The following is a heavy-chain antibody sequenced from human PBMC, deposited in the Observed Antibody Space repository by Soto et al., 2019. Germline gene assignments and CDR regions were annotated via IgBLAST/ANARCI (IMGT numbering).Heavy chain of an antibody. D-gene: IGHD3-3*01. CDR2: IVVGSGNT. V-gene: IGHV1-58*01. J-gene: IGHJ4*02. CDR3: AAVGYDFWSGSDY. CDR1: GFTFTSSA. Sequence: SVKLSCKASGFTFTSSAVQWVRQARGQRLEWIGWIVVGSGNTNYAQKFQERVTITRDMSTSTAYMELSSLRSEDTAVYYCAAVGYDFWSGSDYWGQGTLVTVPQ.